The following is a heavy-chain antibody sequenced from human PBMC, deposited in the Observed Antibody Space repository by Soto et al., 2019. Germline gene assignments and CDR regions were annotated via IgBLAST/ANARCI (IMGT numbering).Heavy chain of an antibody. CDR1: GYTFTSYG. Sequence: QVQLVQSGAEVKKPGASVKVSCKASGYTFTSYGISWVRQAPGQGLEWMGWISAYNGNTNYAQKLQGRVTMTTDTSTSTAYMELRGLRSDDTAVYYCARAVQGCSGGSCYSPLDYWGQGTLVTVSS. CDR3: ARAVQGCSGGSCYSPLDY. D-gene: IGHD2-15*01. J-gene: IGHJ4*02. V-gene: IGHV1-18*01. CDR2: ISAYNGNT.